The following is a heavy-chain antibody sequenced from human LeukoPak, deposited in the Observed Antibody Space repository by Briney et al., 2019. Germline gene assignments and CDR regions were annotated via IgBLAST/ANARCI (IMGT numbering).Heavy chain of an antibody. CDR1: GGSITNNNYN. V-gene: IGHV4-39*01. D-gene: IGHD5-24*01. CDR3: VRDKGDGTRPSSGRFDY. Sequence: PSETLSLTCTVSGGSITNNNYNWDWIRQPPGKGLEWIGDLYYGGSTHYNPSLKSRVTISVDTSKNQFSLKLNSVTAADTAVYYCVRDKGDGTRPSSGRFDYWGQGTLVTVSS. J-gene: IGHJ4*02. CDR2: LYYGGST.